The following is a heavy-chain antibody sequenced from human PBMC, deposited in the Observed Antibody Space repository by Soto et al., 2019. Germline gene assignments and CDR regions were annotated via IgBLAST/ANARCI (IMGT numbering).Heavy chain of an antibody. CDR2: ISWNSGSI. J-gene: IGHJ3*02. D-gene: IGHD4-17*01. CDR3: AKARATVTLGPDAFDI. Sequence: EVQLVESGGGLVQPGRSLRLSCAASGFTFDDYAMHWVRQAPGKGLEWVSGISWNSGSIGYADSVKGRFTISRDNAKNSLYLQTNSLRAEDTALYYCAKARATVTLGPDAFDIWGQGTMVTVSS. CDR1: GFTFDDYA. V-gene: IGHV3-9*01.